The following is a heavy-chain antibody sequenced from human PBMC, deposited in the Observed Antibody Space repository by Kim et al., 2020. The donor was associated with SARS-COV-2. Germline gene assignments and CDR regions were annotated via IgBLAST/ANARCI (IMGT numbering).Heavy chain of an antibody. D-gene: IGHD2-15*01. V-gene: IGHV4-30-4*01. CDR1: GGSISSGDYY. Sequence: SETLSLTCTVSGGSISSGDYYWSWIRQPPGKGLEWIGYIYYSGSTYYNPSLKSRVTISVDTSKNQFSLKLSSVTAADTAVYYCARVPHAYCSGGSCSVNWGQGTLVTVSS. CDR2: IYYSGST. J-gene: IGHJ4*02. CDR3: ARVPHAYCSGGSCSVN.